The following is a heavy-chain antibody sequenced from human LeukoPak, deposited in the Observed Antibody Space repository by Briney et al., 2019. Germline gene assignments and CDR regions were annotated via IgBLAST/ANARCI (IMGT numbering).Heavy chain of an antibody. Sequence: GGSLRLSCAASGFSFSTYAMCWVRQAPGKGLEWVSVISGSGSSTYYADSVKGRFTISRDNSKNTLYLLMNNLRAEDTAVYYCAKAYNWNYADFFDYWGQGALVTVSS. D-gene: IGHD1-7*01. CDR3: AKAYNWNYADFFDY. CDR2: ISGSGSST. J-gene: IGHJ4*02. V-gene: IGHV3-23*01. CDR1: GFSFSTYA.